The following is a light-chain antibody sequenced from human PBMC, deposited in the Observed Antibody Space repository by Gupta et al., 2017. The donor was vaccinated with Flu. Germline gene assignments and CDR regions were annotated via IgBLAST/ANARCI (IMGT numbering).Light chain of an antibody. CDR1: SSNIGSNY. V-gene: IGLV1-47*01. CDR3: AAWDDSLSGPEV. Sequence: QSVLTQPPSASGTPGQRVTSSCSESSSNIGSNYVYWYQQLPGTAPKLLIYRNNQRPSGVPDRFSGSKSGTSASLAISGLRSEDEADYYCAAWDDSLSGPEVFGTGTKVTVL. CDR2: RNN. J-gene: IGLJ1*01.